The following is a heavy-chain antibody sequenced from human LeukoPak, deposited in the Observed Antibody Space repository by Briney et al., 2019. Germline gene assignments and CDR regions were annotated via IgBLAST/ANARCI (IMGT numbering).Heavy chain of an antibody. J-gene: IGHJ4*02. V-gene: IGHV3-23*01. CDR3: AKVIDFWSGYEADY. CDR2: ISGSGGST. Sequence: GGSLRLSCAASGFTFYYAWMSWVRQAPGKGLEWVSAISGSGGSTYYADFVKGRFTISRDNSKNTLYLQMNSLRAEDTAVYYCAKVIDFWSGYEADYWGQGTLVTVSS. D-gene: IGHD3-3*01. CDR1: GFTFYYAW.